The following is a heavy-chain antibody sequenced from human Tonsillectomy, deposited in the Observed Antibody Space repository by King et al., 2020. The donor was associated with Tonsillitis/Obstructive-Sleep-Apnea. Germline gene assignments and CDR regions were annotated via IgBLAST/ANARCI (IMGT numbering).Heavy chain of an antibody. J-gene: IGHJ3*02. CDR1: GGSFSGYY. Sequence: HVQLQQRGAGLLKPSENLYLTCGVYGGSFSGYYWSWIRQPPEKGLEWIGEIDHSGSTNYNPSLKSRVTISVDTSKNQFSLKVSSVTAADTAAYYCASEIAYGVYAFDILGQGTMVTVSS. D-gene: IGHD4-17*01. CDR2: IDHSGST. CDR3: ASEIAYGVYAFDI. V-gene: IGHV4-34*01.